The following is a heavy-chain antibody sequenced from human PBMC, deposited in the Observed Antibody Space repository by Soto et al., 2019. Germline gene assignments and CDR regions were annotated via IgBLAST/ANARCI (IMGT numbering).Heavy chain of an antibody. CDR1: GFTVSTNY. D-gene: IGHD1-20*01. Sequence: GGSLLVSCAPSGFTVSTNYMSWVRQAPGKGLEWVSVIYSGGSTYYADSVKGRFTISRDNSKNTLYLQMNSLRAEDTAVYYCARESRDNWNKRAVDYWGQGTLVTVSS. CDR2: IYSGGST. V-gene: IGHV3-53*01. CDR3: ARESRDNWNKRAVDY. J-gene: IGHJ4*02.